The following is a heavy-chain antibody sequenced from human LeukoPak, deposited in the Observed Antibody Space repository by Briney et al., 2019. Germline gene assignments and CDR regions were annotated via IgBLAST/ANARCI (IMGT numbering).Heavy chain of an antibody. CDR3: AKDRNYDFWSGYPYYYGMDV. J-gene: IGHJ6*02. V-gene: IGHV3-23*01. D-gene: IGHD3-3*01. CDR2: ISGSGGST. Sequence: GGSLRLSCAASGFTFSSYAMSRVRQAPGKGLEWVSAISGSGGSTYYADSVKGRFTISRDNSKNTLYLQMNSLRAEDTAVYYCAKDRNYDFWSGYPYYYGMDVWGQGTTVTVSS. CDR1: GFTFSSYA.